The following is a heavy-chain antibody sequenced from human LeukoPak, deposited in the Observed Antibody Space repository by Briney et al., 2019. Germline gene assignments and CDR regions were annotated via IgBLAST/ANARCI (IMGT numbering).Heavy chain of an antibody. J-gene: IGHJ6*03. Sequence: QSRGSLRLSCAASGFTFSSSDMHWVRQVIGKGLEWVSAIGTVGDTYYSDSVKGRFTISRDNAKNSLYLQMNSLRAEDTAVYYCARAAVADDYYYYMDVWGKGTTVTVSS. CDR1: GFTFSSSD. CDR2: IGTVGDT. V-gene: IGHV3-13*01. D-gene: IGHD6-19*01. CDR3: ARAAVADDYYYYMDV.